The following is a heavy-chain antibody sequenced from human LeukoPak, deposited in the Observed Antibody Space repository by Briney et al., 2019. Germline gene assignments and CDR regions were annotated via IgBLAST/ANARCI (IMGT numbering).Heavy chain of an antibody. CDR3: ARQGIYVSQLGPALAAAPEYNWFDP. CDR2: IKQDGSEK. V-gene: IGHV3-7*01. D-gene: IGHD6-13*01. Sequence: GGSLRLSCAASGFTFSSYWMSWVRQAPGKGLEWGANIKQDGSEKYYVDSVKGRFTISRDNAKNSLYLQMNSLRAEDTAVYYCARQGIYVSQLGPALAAAPEYNWFDPWGQGTLVTVSS. CDR1: GFTFSSYW. J-gene: IGHJ5*02.